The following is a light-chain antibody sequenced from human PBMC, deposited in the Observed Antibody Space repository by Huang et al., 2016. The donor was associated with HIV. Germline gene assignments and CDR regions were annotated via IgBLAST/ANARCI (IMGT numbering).Light chain of an antibody. CDR3: QQYGNSLLT. Sequence: EIMLTQSPGTLSLSPGERATLSCRASPSVSSTYLACDQQKPGQAPVLLISGASTRATGIPDRFSGSVSGTDFTLTISRLEPEDFAVYYCQQYGNSLLTFGGGTKVEI. V-gene: IGKV3-20*01. CDR1: PSVSSTY. CDR2: GAS. J-gene: IGKJ4*01.